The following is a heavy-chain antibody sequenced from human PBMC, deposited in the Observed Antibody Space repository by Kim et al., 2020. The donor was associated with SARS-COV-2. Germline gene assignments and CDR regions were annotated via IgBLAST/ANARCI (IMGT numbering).Heavy chain of an antibody. V-gene: IGHV4-59*09. CDR3: ASGGDILTGYHFDY. J-gene: IGHJ4*02. Sequence: TPYLKSRVTISVDTSQNQFSLTLSSVTAADTAVYYCASGGDILTGYHFDYWGQGTLVTVSS. D-gene: IGHD3-9*01.